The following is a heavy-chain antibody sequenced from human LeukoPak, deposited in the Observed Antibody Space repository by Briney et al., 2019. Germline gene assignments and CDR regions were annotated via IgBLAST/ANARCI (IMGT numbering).Heavy chain of an antibody. V-gene: IGHV3-30*04. Sequence: GGSLRLSCAASGFTFSSYAMHWDRQAPGKGLEWVAVISYDGSNKYNADSVKGRFTISRDNSKNTLYLQMNSLRAEDTAVYYCARDGAGGGSNYPDYWGQGNLVTVSS. D-gene: IGHD4-11*01. CDR1: GFTFSSYA. J-gene: IGHJ4*02. CDR3: ARDGAGGGSNYPDY. CDR2: ISYDGSNK.